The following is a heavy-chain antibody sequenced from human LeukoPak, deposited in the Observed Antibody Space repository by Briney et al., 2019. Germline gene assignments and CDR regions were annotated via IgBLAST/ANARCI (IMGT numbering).Heavy chain of an antibody. CDR1: GFTLSNHW. Sequence: PGGSLRLSCAASGFTLSNHWMTWVRQVPGRGAEGVANVNRDGSETYYLDSVKGRFTVSKDNAKNSLYLQMNSVRAEDTALYHCARNNGMDVWGQGTTVIVSS. V-gene: IGHV3-7*03. J-gene: IGHJ6*02. CDR3: ARNNGMDV. CDR2: VNRDGSET.